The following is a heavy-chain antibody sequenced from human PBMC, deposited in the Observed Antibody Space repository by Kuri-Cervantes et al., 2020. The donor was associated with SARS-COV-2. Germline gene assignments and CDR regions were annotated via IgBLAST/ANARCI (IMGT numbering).Heavy chain of an antibody. Sequence: GGSLRLSCAASGFTFSSYWMSWVRQAPGKGLEWVANIKQDGSEKYYVDSVKGRFTISRDNAENSLYLQMNSLRAEDTAVYYCAREGYYEPTDMDVWGQGTTVTVSS. J-gene: IGHJ6*02. CDR2: IKQDGSEK. D-gene: IGHD3-22*01. CDR1: GFTFSSYW. CDR3: AREGYYEPTDMDV. V-gene: IGHV3-7*01.